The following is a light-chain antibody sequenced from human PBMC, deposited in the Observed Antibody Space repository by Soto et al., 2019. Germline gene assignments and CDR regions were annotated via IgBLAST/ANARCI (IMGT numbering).Light chain of an antibody. CDR3: QQRTNWPWT. V-gene: IGKV3-11*01. J-gene: IGKJ1*01. CDR2: DVS. Sequence: EIVLTQSPATLSLSPGERATLSCRASQSVSSSLAWYQEKPGQAPRLLIYDVSKRAAGIPARFSGGGSGTDITLTISSLEPEDFSVYYCQQRTNWPWTFGQGTRVEIK. CDR1: QSVSSS.